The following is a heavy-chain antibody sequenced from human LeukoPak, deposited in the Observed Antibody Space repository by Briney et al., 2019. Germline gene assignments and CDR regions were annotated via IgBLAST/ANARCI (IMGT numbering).Heavy chain of an antibody. D-gene: IGHD3-22*01. Sequence: GASVKVSCKASGYTFTSYYMHWVRQAPGKGLEWMGGFDPEDGETIYAQKFQGRVTMTEDTSTDTAYMELSSLRSEDTAVYYCATVLDSSGYYLPPLDYWGQGTLVTVSS. V-gene: IGHV1-24*01. CDR2: FDPEDGET. CDR1: GYTFTSYY. CDR3: ATVLDSSGYYLPPLDY. J-gene: IGHJ4*02.